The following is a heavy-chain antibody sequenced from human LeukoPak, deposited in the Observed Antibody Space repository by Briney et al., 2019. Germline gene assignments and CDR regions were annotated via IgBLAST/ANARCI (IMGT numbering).Heavy chain of an antibody. CDR1: GYTFTGYF. CDR3: ARDLSPVAVAGAFDI. Sequence: EASVKVSCKASGYTFTGYFMHWVRQAPGQGLEWMGWINPNSGGTNYAQKFQGRVTMTRDTSISTAYMELSRLRSDDTAVYYCARDLSPVAVAGAFDIWGQGAMVTVSS. V-gene: IGHV1-2*02. J-gene: IGHJ3*02. CDR2: INPNSGGT. D-gene: IGHD6-19*01.